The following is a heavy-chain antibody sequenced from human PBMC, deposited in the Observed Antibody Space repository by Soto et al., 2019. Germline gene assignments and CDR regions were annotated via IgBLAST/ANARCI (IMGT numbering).Heavy chain of an antibody. CDR3: ASSRGSGSYSGLGY. J-gene: IGHJ4*02. D-gene: IGHD3-10*01. V-gene: IGHV1-69*13. CDR2: IIPIFGTA. CDR1: GGTFSSYA. Sequence: SVKVSCKASGGTFSSYAISWVRQAPGRGLEWMGGIIPIFGTANYAQKFQGRVTITADESTSTAYMELISRRSEDTAVYYCASSRGSGSYSGLGYWGQGTLVTVSS.